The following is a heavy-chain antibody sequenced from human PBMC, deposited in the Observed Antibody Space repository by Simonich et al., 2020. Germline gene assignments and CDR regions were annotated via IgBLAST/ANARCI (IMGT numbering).Heavy chain of an antibody. V-gene: IGHV3-21*01. CDR2: ISSSSSYI. Sequence: EVQLVESGGGLVKPGGSLRLSCAASGFTFSSYSMNRVRQAPGRGLELVSSISSSSSYIYYADSVKGRFTISRDNAKNSLYLQMNSLRAEDTAVYYCAREIEAGNAFDIWGQGTMVTVSS. CDR3: AREIEAGNAFDI. J-gene: IGHJ3*02. CDR1: GFTFSSYS.